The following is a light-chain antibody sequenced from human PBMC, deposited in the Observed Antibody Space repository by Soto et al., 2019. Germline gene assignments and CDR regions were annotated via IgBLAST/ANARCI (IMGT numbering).Light chain of an antibody. V-gene: IGLV1-51*01. CDR3: GTWDSSLSAWV. Sequence: QSGLTQPPSGSAAPGQKVTISCSGSSSNIGNNYVSWYQQLPGTAPKLLIYDNNKRPSGIPDRFSGSKSGTSATLGITGLQTGDEADYYCGTWDSSLSAWVFGGGTKVTVL. CDR1: SSNIGNNY. CDR2: DNN. J-gene: IGLJ3*02.